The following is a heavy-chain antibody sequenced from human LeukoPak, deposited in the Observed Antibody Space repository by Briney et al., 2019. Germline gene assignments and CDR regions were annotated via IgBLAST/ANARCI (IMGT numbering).Heavy chain of an antibody. CDR2: IYYSGST. J-gene: IGHJ4*02. CDR3: ATETYYYDSSGYRRPHSDY. CDR1: GGSISSSSYY. V-gene: IGHV4-39*07. D-gene: IGHD3-22*01. Sequence: SETLSLTCTVSGGSISSSSYYWGWIRQPPGKGLEWIGSIYYSGSTYYNPSLKSRVTISVDTSKNQFSLKLSSVTAADTAVYYCATETYYYDSSGYRRPHSDYWGQGTLVTVSS.